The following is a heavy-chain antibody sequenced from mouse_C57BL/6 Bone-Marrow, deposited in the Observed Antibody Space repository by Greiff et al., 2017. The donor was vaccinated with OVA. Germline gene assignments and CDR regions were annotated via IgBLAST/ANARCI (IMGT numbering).Heavy chain of an antibody. V-gene: IGHV1-82*01. Sequence: VKLQQSGPELVKPGASVKISCKASGYAFSSSWMNWVKQRPGKGLEWIGRLYPGDGDTNYNGKFKGKATLTADKSSSTAYMQLSSLTSEDSAVYFCARHEDGYYASYFDYWGQGTTLTVSS. J-gene: IGHJ2*01. CDR1: GYAFSSSW. D-gene: IGHD2-3*01. CDR3: ARHEDGYYASYFDY. CDR2: LYPGDGDT.